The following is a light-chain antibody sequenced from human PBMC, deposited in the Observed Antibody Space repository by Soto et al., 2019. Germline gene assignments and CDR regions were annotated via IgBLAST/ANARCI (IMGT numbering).Light chain of an antibody. J-gene: IGKJ4*01. CDR3: QQYNNWPPLT. CDR2: AAS. Sequence: EVVVTQSPATLSVSLGGRATLSCRASQSVRTNLAWYQQKPGQAPRLLIYAASTRATGVPARFSGSGSGTEFTLTITSLQSEDFAVYYSQQYNNWPPLTFGGGTKLEVK. V-gene: IGKV3-15*01. CDR1: QSVRTN.